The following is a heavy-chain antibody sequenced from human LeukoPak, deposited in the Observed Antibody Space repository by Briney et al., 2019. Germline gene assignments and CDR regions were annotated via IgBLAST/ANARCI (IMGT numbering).Heavy chain of an antibody. J-gene: IGHJ3*02. V-gene: IGHV4-4*09. CDR1: GGSISSYY. CDR2: IYTSGST. D-gene: IGHD3-22*01. Sequence: SETLSLTCTVSGGSISSYYWSWIRQPPEKGLEWIGYIYTSGSTNYNPSLKSRVTISVDTSKNQFSLKLSSVTAADTAVYYCARHRQYYYDSSARNAFDIWGQGTMVTVSS. CDR3: ARHRQYYYDSSARNAFDI.